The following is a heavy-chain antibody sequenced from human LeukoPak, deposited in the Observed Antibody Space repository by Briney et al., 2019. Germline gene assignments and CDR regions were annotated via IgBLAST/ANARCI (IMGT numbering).Heavy chain of an antibody. V-gene: IGHV4-59*08. J-gene: IGHJ4*02. D-gene: IGHD3-16*01. CDR3: ARLPGGRRINDY. Sequence: SETLSLTCTVSGGSVSSYYWSWIRQPPGKGLEWIGYIYYSGSTNYSPSLKSRVTISVDTSKNQFSLSLSSVTAADTAVYYCARLPGGRRINDYWGQGTLVTVSS. CDR1: GGSVSSYY. CDR2: IYYSGST.